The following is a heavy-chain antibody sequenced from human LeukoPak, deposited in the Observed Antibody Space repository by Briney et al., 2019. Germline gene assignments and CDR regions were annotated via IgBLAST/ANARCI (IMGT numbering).Heavy chain of an antibody. CDR2: ISWNSGSI. Sequence: PGRSLRLSCAASGFTFDDYAVHWVRQAPGKGLEWVSGISWNSGSIGYADSVKGRFTISRDNAKNSLYLQMNSLRAEDTAVYYCASLGDYDTDYWGQGTLVTVSS. CDR1: GFTFDDYA. J-gene: IGHJ4*02. CDR3: ASLGDYDTDY. D-gene: IGHD3-16*01. V-gene: IGHV3-9*01.